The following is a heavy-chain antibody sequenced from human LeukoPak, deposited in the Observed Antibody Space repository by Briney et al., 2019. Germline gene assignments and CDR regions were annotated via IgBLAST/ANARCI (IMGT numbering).Heavy chain of an antibody. J-gene: IGHJ4*02. Sequence: GGSLRLSCAASGFTFSRYAMSWVRQAPGKGLEWVSAISGSGGSTYYADSVKGRFTISRDKSKNTLYPQMNGLRAEDTAVYYCAKASAMIVVVSKHFDYWGQGTLVTVSS. CDR1: GFTFSRYA. CDR2: ISGSGGST. D-gene: IGHD3-22*01. V-gene: IGHV3-23*01. CDR3: AKASAMIVVVSKHFDY.